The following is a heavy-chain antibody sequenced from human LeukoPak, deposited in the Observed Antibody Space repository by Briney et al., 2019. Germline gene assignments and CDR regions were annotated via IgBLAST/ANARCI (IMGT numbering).Heavy chain of an antibody. Sequence: PGGSLRLSCAASGFTVSSNYMSWVRQAPGKGLEWVSVIYSGGSTYYADSVKGRFTISRDNSKNTLNLQMNSLRAEDTAVYYCAHRKATSWAHDYWGQGTLVTVSS. CDR2: IYSGGST. V-gene: IGHV3-66*01. J-gene: IGHJ4*02. D-gene: IGHD2-2*01. CDR3: AHRKATSWAHDY. CDR1: GFTVSSNY.